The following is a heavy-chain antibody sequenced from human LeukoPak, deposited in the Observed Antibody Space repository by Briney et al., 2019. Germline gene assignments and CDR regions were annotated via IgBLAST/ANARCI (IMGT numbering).Heavy chain of an antibody. J-gene: IGHJ4*02. CDR2: ISPSGSYT. CDR1: GFTFSDFY. CDR3: ASDQVSGVFDY. D-gene: IGHD5/OR15-5a*01. V-gene: IGHV3-11*05. Sequence: GGFLRLSCAGSGFTFSDFYMNWIRQAPGKGLEWLAYISPSGSYTTYADSVKGRFVISRDNTKNSVSLHMNTLTADDTAVYFCASDQVSGVFDYWGQGARVTVSS.